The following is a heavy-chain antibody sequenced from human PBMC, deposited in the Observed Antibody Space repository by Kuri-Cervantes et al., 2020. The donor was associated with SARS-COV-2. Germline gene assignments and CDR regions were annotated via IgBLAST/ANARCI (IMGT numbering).Heavy chain of an antibody. CDR3: ARGEWLVRVGRFRPGY. V-gene: IGHV1-2*06. J-gene: IGHJ4*02. Sequence: ASVKVSCKASGYTFTDYYMHWVRQAPGQGLEWMGRINPNSGGTNYTQKFQGRVTMTRGTSISTAYMELSRLRSDDTAVYYCARGEWLVRVGRFRPGYWGQGTLVTVSS. D-gene: IGHD6-19*01. CDR1: GYTFTDYY. CDR2: INPNSGGT.